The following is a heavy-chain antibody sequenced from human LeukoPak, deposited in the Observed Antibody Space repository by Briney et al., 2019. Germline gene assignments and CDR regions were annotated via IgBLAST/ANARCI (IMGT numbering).Heavy chain of an antibody. CDR1: RFTFSNYA. Sequence: PGGSLRLSCAASRFTFSNYAMTWVRQAPGQGLEWVSAISGSGGRTYYADSLKGRFTISRDNSKNTLYLQMNSLRAEGTAVYYCAKALLLFSSDYFDYWGQGTLVTVSS. CDR3: AKALLLFSSDYFDY. CDR2: ISGSGGRT. J-gene: IGHJ4*02. D-gene: IGHD3-10*01. V-gene: IGHV3-23*01.